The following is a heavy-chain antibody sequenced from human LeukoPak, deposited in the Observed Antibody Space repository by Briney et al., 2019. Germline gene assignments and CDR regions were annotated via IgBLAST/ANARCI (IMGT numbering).Heavy chain of an antibody. Sequence: GSLRLSCAASGFTVSSNYMSWVRQAPGKGLEWASVIYSGGSTYYADSVKGRFTISRDNSKNTLYLQMNSLRAEDTAVYYCARGNGATAHFDYWGQGTLVTVSS. D-gene: IGHD1-26*01. J-gene: IGHJ4*02. CDR1: GFTVSSNY. V-gene: IGHV3-53*01. CDR2: IYSGGST. CDR3: ARGNGATAHFDY.